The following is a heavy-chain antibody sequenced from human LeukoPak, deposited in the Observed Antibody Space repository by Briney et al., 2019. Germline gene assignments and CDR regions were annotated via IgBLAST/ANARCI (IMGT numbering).Heavy chain of an antibody. D-gene: IGHD4-23*01. CDR2: IKHDGSEK. CDR3: ARDTVDYGGNAGHAFDI. V-gene: IGHV3-7*01. CDR1: GFTFGSYW. Sequence: GGSLRLSCAASGFTFGSYWMTRVRRAPGKGLEWAANIKHDGSEKYYVDSVKGRFAISRDNAKNSLYLQMSSLRAEDTALYYCARDTVDYGGNAGHAFDIWGPGTMVTVSS. J-gene: IGHJ3*02.